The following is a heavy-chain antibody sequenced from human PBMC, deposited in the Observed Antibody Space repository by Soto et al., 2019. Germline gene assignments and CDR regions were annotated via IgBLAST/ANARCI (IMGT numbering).Heavy chain of an antibody. V-gene: IGHV4-31*01. J-gene: IGHJ5*02. CDR1: GGSISSGGHY. CDR3: ARGVTATHLSGSSWFDP. Sequence: QVQLQESGPGLVKPSQTLSLTCTVSGGSISSGGHYWTWIRQHPGQGLEWIGNTYRGVSTYYNPFLKSLVTISDNTSKNQFSLELTSVTAADTAVYYCARGVTATHLSGSSWFDPLGQGTMVTVSS. CDR2: TYRGVST. D-gene: IGHD2-21*02.